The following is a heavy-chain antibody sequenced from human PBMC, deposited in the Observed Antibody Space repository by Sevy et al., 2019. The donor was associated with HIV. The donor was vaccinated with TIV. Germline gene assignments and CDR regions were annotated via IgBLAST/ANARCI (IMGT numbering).Heavy chain of an antibody. Sequence: GGSLRLSCTASGFTFGDYAMSWFRQAPGRGLEWVGFIRSETYGETTEYAASVKGRFTVSREDSKSIVYLQMNSLKTEVTAVYYCTRRASRVYGDHLNLYWGQGTLVTVSS. J-gene: IGHJ4*02. CDR3: TRRASRVYGDHLNLY. V-gene: IGHV3-49*03. CDR1: GFTFGDYA. D-gene: IGHD2-21*02. CDR2: IRSETYGETT.